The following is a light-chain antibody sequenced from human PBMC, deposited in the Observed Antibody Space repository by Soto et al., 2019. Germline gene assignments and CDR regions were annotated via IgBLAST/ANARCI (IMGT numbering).Light chain of an antibody. CDR3: QYYASSLIANFV. Sequence: QSVLTQPPSASGSPGQSVTISCTGTSSDVGDNYVSWYQQHLGKAPKLIIYEVSQRPSGVPDRFSGSKSGNTASLTVSGLQTEDEADYYCQYYASSLIANFVFGTGTKVTVL. J-gene: IGLJ1*01. CDR1: SSDVGDNY. CDR2: EVS. V-gene: IGLV2-8*01.